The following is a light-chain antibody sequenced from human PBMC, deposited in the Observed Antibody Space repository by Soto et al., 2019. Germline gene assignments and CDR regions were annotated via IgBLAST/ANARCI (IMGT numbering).Light chain of an antibody. J-gene: IGKJ1*01. Sequence: IQLTQSPSSLSASVGDRVTITCRASQGISTYLAWFQQKSGKAPKLLIYGASTLESGVPSRFRGSGSGTDFTLTISSLQPEDFATYFCQQTYSAPPTFGQGTKVDIK. V-gene: IGKV1-9*01. CDR2: GAS. CDR3: QQTYSAPPT. CDR1: QGISTY.